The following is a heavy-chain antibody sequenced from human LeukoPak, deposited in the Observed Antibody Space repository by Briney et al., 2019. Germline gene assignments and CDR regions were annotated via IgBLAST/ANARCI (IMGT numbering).Heavy chain of an antibody. CDR3: ATHKEGIYFES. J-gene: IGHJ4*02. CDR1: GGSIPTTRYY. V-gene: IGHV4-39*01. D-gene: IGHD3-10*01. Sequence: SETLSHTCSVSGGSIPTTRYYWGWIRQSPGMGLEWIGSVYYFGNAYYRPSLMSRATISIDTSKKRISLNLTSVTARDTGIYYCATHKEGIYFESSGQATQVTVSS. CDR2: VYYFGNA.